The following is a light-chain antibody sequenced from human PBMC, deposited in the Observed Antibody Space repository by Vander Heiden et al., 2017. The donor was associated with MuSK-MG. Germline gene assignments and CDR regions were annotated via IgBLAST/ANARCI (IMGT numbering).Light chain of an antibody. Sequence: QSSLTQPAAVSGSPGQSITLSCPGTRSSVGAYNSFSWYQRRPEIAPRLIIYDVNRLLSDISGRFSGSKSGNTASLSISGLQADDEGVYFCASYSDTPTVVFGGGTHLTVL. J-gene: IGLJ2*01. CDR3: ASYSDTPTVV. CDR2: DVN. CDR1: RSSVGAYNS. V-gene: IGLV2-14*03.